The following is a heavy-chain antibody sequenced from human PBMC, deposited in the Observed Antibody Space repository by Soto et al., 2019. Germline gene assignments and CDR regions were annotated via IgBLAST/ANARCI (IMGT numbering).Heavy chain of an antibody. J-gene: IGHJ4*02. D-gene: IGHD3-22*01. V-gene: IGHV3-30*18. CDR2: VLYDGKNK. Sequence: GGSLRLSCAASGFTFSSYGMHWVRQAPGKGLEWVAVVLYDGKNKYYADSVKGRFTISRDNSKNTVYLQMNSLRAEDTAVYYCAKAGYYDSSGYYELDYWGQGT. CDR3: AKAGYYDSSGYYELDY. CDR1: GFTFSSYG.